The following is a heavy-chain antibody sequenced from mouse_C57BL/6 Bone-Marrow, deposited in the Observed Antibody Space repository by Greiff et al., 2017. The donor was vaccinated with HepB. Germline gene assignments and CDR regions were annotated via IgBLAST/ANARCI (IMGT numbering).Heavy chain of an antibody. CDR1: GYTFTSYW. J-gene: IGHJ4*01. CDR2: IDPNSGGT. D-gene: IGHD2-5*01. Sequence: QVQLQQPGAELVKPGASVKLSCKASGYTFTSYWMHWVKQRPGRGLEWIGRIDPNSGGTKYNEKFKSKATLTVDKPSSTAYMQLSSLTSEDSAVYYCARSTYYSNFDLGYWGHGTSVTVSS. V-gene: IGHV1-72*01. CDR3: ARSTYYSNFDLGY.